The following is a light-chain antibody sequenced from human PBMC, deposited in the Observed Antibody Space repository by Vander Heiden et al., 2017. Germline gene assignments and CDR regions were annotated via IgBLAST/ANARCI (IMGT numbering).Light chain of an antibody. CDR1: SSDVGSYNL. CDR3: CSFAGSSAGV. CDR2: EGS. J-gene: IGLJ1*01. Sequence: QSARTPPAFVSGAPGPSITIYCTGTSSDVGSYNLVSWYQQHPGNDPKRRMYEGSKRPSGVSNRVSASKSGNNEAPTTSGLQAEDDADEYCCSFAGSSAGVFGTGTKVTVL. V-gene: IGLV2-23*01.